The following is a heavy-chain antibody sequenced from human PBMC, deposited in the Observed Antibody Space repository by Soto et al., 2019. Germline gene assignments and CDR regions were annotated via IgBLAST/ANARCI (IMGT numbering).Heavy chain of an antibody. CDR2: INPNSGDT. Sequence: ASVKVSCKASGYTFTGYYMHWVRQAPGQGLEWMGWINPNSGDTNYAQKFQGRVTMTRDTSISTAYMELSRLRSDDTAVYYCARVSSSSSSPIDYWGQGTLVTVSS. CDR3: ARVSSSSSSPIDY. D-gene: IGHD6-6*01. V-gene: IGHV1-2*02. CDR1: GYTFTGYY. J-gene: IGHJ4*02.